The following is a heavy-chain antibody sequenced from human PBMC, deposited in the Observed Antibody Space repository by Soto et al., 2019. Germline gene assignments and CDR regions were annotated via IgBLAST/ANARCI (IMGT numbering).Heavy chain of an antibody. CDR1: GYSFTDYH. CDR2: INPKSGGT. CDR3: ARGDSTDCSNGVCSFFYYHDMDV. Sequence: ASVKVSFKASGYSFTDYHIHWVRQAPGQGLEWLGRINPKSGGTSTAQKFQGWVTMTTDTSISTASMELTRLTSDDTAIYYCARGDSTDCSNGVCSFFYYHDMDVWGQGTTVTVSS. J-gene: IGHJ6*02. D-gene: IGHD2-8*01. V-gene: IGHV1-2*04.